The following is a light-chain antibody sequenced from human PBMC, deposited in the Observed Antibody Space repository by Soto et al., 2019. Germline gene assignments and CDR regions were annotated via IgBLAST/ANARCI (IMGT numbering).Light chain of an antibody. CDR2: YNS. CDR3: QVWDSSSDHPGL. V-gene: IGLV3-21*04. CDR1: NFGGKS. Sequence: SYVLTQPPSVSVAPGKTARITCGGNNFGGKSVHWYQQKPGQAPVLVIYYNSDRPSGIPERFSGSNSGNTANLTISRVEAGDEADDYCQVWDSSSDHPGLFGGGTKLTVL. J-gene: IGLJ3*02.